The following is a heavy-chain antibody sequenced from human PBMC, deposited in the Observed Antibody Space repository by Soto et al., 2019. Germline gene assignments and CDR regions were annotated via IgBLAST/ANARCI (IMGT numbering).Heavy chain of an antibody. Sequence: PGGSLRLSCAASGFTFSSYAMSWVRQAPGKGLEWVSAISGSGGSTYYADSVKGRFTISRDNSKNTLYLQMNSLRAEDTAVYYCAKKGYIVVVPAAIGWFDPWGQGTLVTVSS. CDR1: GFTFSSYA. CDR3: AKKGYIVVVPAAIGWFDP. D-gene: IGHD2-2*02. J-gene: IGHJ5*02. CDR2: ISGSGGST. V-gene: IGHV3-23*01.